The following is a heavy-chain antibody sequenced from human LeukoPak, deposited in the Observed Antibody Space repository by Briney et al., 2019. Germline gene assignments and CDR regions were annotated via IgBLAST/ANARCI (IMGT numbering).Heavy chain of an antibody. J-gene: IGHJ6*03. CDR1: GYTFIDYF. Sequence: KPGASVKVSCTASGYTFIDYFIYWVRQAPGQGLEWMGRINPNIGGTKYAQKFQGRVTMTRDTSISTAYMELSRLRSDDTAVYYCARDQCSSTSCYDMDVWGKGTTVTVSS. D-gene: IGHD2-2*01. CDR3: ARDQCSSTSCYDMDV. CDR2: INPNIGGT. V-gene: IGHV1-2*06.